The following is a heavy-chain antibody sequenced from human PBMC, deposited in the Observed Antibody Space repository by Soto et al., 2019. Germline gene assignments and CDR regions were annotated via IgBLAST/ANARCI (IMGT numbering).Heavy chain of an antibody. V-gene: IGHV4-59*01. J-gene: IGHJ3*02. CDR2: IYYSGST. CDR3: ARAPGGVAGLLDAFDI. D-gene: IGHD6-19*01. Sequence: SETLSLTCTLSGGSISSYYCSWIRQPPGKGLEWIGYIYYSGSTNYNPSLKSRVTISVDTSKNQFSLKLSSVTAADTAVYYCARAPGGVAGLLDAFDIWGQGTMVTVSS. CDR1: GGSISSYY.